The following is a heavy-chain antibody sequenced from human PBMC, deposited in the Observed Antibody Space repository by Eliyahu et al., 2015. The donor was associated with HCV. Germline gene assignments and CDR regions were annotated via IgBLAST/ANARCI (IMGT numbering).Heavy chain of an antibody. CDR1: GYTFTSXY. CDR2: INTSDGDT. Sequence: QVQLVQSGAEVKKPGASVKVSFKXSGYTFTSXYMHWVRXAPXQGLEWMGIINTSDGDTRYPQKFQGRVTMTRDTSTTTVYMELSSLRSEDTAVYYCARPRDYDSTGYFDYWGQGTLVTVSS. V-gene: IGHV1-46*01. J-gene: IGHJ4*02. CDR3: ARPRDYDSTGYFDY. D-gene: IGHD3-22*01.